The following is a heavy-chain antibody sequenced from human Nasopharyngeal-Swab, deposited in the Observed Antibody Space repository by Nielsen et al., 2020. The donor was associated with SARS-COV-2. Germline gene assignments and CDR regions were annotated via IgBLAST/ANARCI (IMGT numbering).Heavy chain of an antibody. J-gene: IGHJ5*02. D-gene: IGHD2-2*03. V-gene: IGHV3-49*02. Sequence: WNRQPPGKGLEWVGFIRSKAYGGTTEYAASVKGRFTISRDDSKSIAYLQMNSLKTEDTAVYYCTSPGYCSSTSCYPDNWFDPWGQGTLVTVSS. CDR3: TSPGYCSSTSCYPDNWFDP. CDR2: IRSKAYGGTT.